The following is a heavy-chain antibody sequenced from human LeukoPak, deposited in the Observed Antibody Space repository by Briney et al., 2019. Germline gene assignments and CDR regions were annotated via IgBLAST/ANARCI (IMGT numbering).Heavy chain of an antibody. CDR3: ARGTSAAGAHVDY. CDR2: ISSSSSYI. V-gene: IGHV3-21*01. J-gene: IGHJ4*02. D-gene: IGHD6-13*01. CDR1: GFTFSSYS. Sequence: GGSLRLSCAASGFTFSSYSMNWVRQAPGNGLEWVSSISSSSSYIYYADSVKGRFTISRDNAKNSLYLQMNSLRAEDTAVYYCARGTSAAGAHVDYWGQGTLVTVSS.